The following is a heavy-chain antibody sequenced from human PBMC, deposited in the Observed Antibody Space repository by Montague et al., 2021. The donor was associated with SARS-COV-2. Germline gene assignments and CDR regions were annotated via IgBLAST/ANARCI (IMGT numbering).Heavy chain of an antibody. CDR3: ARSRGNYNILTGYPYYFDY. V-gene: IGHV4-59*01. D-gene: IGHD3-9*01. CDR1: GGSISRYY. J-gene: IGHJ4*02. CDR2: IYYSGST. Sequence: SETLSLTCTVSGGSISRYYWNWIRQPPGKGLEWIAYIYYSGSTNYNPSXXSRVTISVGTSKNQFSLKLSSVTAADTAVYYCARSRGNYNILTGYPYYFDYWGQGTLVTVSS.